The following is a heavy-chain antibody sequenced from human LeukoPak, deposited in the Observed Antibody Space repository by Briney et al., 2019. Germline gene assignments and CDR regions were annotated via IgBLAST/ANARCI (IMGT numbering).Heavy chain of an antibody. CDR2: ISYSGST. D-gene: IGHD5-18*01. J-gene: IGHJ4*02. Sequence: PSETLSLTCTVSGGSISGYFWSWIRQSPGKGLEWIAYISYSGSTSYNPSLKSRVTISVDTSKDQFSLKLTSVTAADTAVYYCARHGPAMVTYPLDYWGQGTLVTVSS. V-gene: IGHV4-59*08. CDR3: ARHGPAMVTYPLDY. CDR1: GGSISGYF.